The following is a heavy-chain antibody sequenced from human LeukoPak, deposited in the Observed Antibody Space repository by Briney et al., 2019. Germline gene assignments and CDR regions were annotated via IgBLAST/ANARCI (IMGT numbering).Heavy chain of an antibody. D-gene: IGHD3-22*01. CDR2: IYYSGST. Sequence: PSETLSLTCTVSGGSISSSSYYWGWLRQPPGKGLEWIGSIYYSGSTYYNPSLKSRVTISVDTSKNQFSLKLSSVTAADTAVYYCARPLHSSGYYYYWGQGTLVTVSS. CDR1: GGSISSSSYY. J-gene: IGHJ4*02. CDR3: ARPLHSSGYYYY. V-gene: IGHV4-39*01.